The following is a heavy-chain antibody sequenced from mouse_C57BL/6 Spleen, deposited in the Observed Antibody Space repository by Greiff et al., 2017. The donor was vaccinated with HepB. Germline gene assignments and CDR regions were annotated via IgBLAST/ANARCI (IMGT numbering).Heavy chain of an antibody. CDR2: IYPSDSET. V-gene: IGHV1-61*01. CDR3: ARIYDWYFDV. CDR1: GYTFTSYW. D-gene: IGHD2-12*01. J-gene: IGHJ1*03. Sequence: QVQLQQPGAELVRPGSSVKLSCKASGYTFTSYWMDWVKQRPGQGLEWIGNIYPSDSETHYNQKFKDKATLTVDKSSSTAYMQLSSLTSEDSAVYYCARIYDWYFDVWGTGTTVTVSS.